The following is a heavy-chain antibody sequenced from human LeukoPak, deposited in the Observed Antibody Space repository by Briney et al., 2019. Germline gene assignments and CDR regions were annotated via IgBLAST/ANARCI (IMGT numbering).Heavy chain of an antibody. CDR3: AKDKAPVSGWYGGTDC. J-gene: IGHJ4*02. V-gene: IGHV3-23*01. CDR2: FGGGDGRK. CDR1: GFTSSSYA. D-gene: IGHD6-19*01. Sequence: PGGSLRLSCAASGFTSSSYAMGWVRQAPGKGLEWVSTFGGGDGRKYYADSVKGRFTISRDNSKNTLYLQMNSLRVEDTAIYYCAKDKAPVSGWYGGTDCWGQGTLVTVSS.